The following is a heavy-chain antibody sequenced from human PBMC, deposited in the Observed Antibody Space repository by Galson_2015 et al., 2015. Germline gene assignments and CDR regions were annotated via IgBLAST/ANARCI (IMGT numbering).Heavy chain of an antibody. J-gene: IGHJ1*01. CDR2: MNPNSGNT. D-gene: IGHD2-15*01. CDR3: AVGYCSGGTCYGYFQY. CDR1: GYTFTSFD. Sequence: SVKVSCKASGYTFTSFDINWVRQATGQGLEWMGWMNPNSGNTGYAQKFQGRVTMTRNTSISTAYMELSTLRSEDTAVYYCAVGYCSGGTCYGYFQYWGQGTPVTVSS. V-gene: IGHV1-8*01.